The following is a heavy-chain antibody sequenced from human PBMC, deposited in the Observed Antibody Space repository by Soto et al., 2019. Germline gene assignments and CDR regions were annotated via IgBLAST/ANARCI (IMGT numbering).Heavy chain of an antibody. Sequence: SETLSLTCTVSGGSIITYYWSWIRQPPGKGLEWIGYIYYSGSTNYNPSLKSRVTISADTSKNQFSLKLNSMTAADTAVYYCARHNYGSGSTYFDYWGLGTLVTVSS. CDR3: ARHNYGSGSTYFDY. CDR2: IYYSGST. CDR1: GGSIITYY. J-gene: IGHJ4*02. V-gene: IGHV4-59*08. D-gene: IGHD3-10*01.